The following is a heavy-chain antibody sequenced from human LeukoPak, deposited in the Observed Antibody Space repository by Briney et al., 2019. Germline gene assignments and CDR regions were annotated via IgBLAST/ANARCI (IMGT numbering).Heavy chain of an antibody. CDR1: GFTLRSYW. Sequence: GGSLRLSCAASGFTLRSYWMTWVRQAPGKGLEWAADINQNGGQSYYVDSVKGRFTLSRDNAKNSLFLQLNSLRAEDTAVYYCVKNSGWYCLDYWGQGITVIVSS. V-gene: IGHV3-7*03. D-gene: IGHD6-13*01. CDR2: INQNGGQS. CDR3: VKNSGWYCLDY. J-gene: IGHJ4*02.